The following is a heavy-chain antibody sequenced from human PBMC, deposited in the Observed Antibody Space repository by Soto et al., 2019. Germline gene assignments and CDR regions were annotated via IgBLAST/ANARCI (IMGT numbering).Heavy chain of an antibody. CDR2: IKPDGSEG. D-gene: IGHD3-22*01. V-gene: IGHV3-7*04. J-gene: IGHJ3*01. Sequence: GGSLSLSCAASGFSFSSYWMSWFRQAPGKGLEWVANIKPDGSEGYYVDSVKGRFTLSRDNTKNSLYLQMNTLRAEDTAVYYCARGDYYDSNGPFSDAFDVWGQGTMVTV. CDR3: ARGDYYDSNGPFSDAFDV. CDR1: GFSFSSYW.